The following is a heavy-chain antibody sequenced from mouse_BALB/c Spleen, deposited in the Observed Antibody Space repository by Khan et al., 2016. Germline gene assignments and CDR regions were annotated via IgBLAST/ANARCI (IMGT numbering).Heavy chain of an antibody. V-gene: IGHV14-3*02. D-gene: IGHD2-1*01. CDR2: IDPANGNT. CDR1: GFNIKDTY. J-gene: IGHJ1*01. CDR3: SRGGVTNDFDFDV. Sequence: VQLQQSGAELVKPGASVKLSCTASGFNIKDTYIHWLKQRPEQGLEWIGRIDPANGNTKYDPKFQGKAPITAETSSNTSYLHLSSLTTEDTAVYYCSRGGVTNDFDFDVGGAGTTVTVSS.